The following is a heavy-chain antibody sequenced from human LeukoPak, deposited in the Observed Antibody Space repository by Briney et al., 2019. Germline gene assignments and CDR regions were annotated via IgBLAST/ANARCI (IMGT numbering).Heavy chain of an antibody. Sequence: SETLSLTCTVSGGSINSGGYYWSWIRQHPGKGLEWIGYIYYSGSTYYNPSLKSRVTISVDTSKNQFSLKLSSVTAADTAVYYCARATDYGDSYYFDHWGQGTPVTVSS. J-gene: IGHJ4*02. CDR2: IYYSGST. CDR3: ARATDYGDSYYFDH. D-gene: IGHD4/OR15-4a*01. V-gene: IGHV4-31*03. CDR1: GGSINSGGYY.